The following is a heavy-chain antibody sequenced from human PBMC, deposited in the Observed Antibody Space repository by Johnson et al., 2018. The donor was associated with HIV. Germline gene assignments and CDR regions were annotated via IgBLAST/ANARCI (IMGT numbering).Heavy chain of an antibody. CDR3: ARDGESQQLPLGDAFDV. J-gene: IGHJ3*01. D-gene: IGHD6-13*01. CDR2: IYSGGST. Sequence: VQLVESGGGLVQSGGSLRLSCGASGFSVSNTYMNWVRQAPGKGLEWVSVIYSGGSTYYADSVRGRFTISRDNSKNTLYLQMSSLRAEDTAMYYCARDGESQQLPLGDAFDVLGQGTMVTVSS. CDR1: GFSVSNTY. V-gene: IGHV3-66*01.